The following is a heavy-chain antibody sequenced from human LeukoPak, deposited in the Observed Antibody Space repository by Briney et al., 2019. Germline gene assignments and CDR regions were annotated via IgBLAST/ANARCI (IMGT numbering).Heavy chain of an antibody. D-gene: IGHD1-26*01. Sequence: GASVKVSCKASGYTFTSYCMHWVRQAPGQGLEWMGIINPSGGSTSYAQKFQGRVTMTRDTSTSTVYMELSSLRSEDTAVYYCARAEGATTDAFDIWGQGTMVTVSS. CDR2: INPSGGST. CDR3: ARAEGATTDAFDI. J-gene: IGHJ3*02. V-gene: IGHV1-46*01. CDR1: GYTFTSYC.